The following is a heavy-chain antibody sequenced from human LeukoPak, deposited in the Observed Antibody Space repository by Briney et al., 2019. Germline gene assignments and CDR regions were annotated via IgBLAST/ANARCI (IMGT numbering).Heavy chain of an antibody. Sequence: GSLRLSCAASGFSFSSYWMHWVRQAPGKGLVWVSGINSYGSNTIYADSVKGRFTISRDNARNTLDLQMNSLRAEDTAVHYCATETGAFDIWGQGTMVTVSS. CDR1: GFSFSSYW. CDR2: INSYGSNT. CDR3: ATETGAFDI. V-gene: IGHV3-74*01. J-gene: IGHJ3*02.